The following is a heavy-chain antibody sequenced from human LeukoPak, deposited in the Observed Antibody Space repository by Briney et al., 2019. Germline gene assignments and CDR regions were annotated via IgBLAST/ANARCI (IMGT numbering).Heavy chain of an antibody. CDR2: IFHSGTT. J-gene: IGHJ4*02. CDR3: ARVLLGWDYTLDY. Sequence: SETLSLTCTVSGYSISSGYYWGWIRPPPRKGLEWIGNIFHSGTTYYNPSLKSRATISVDTSKNQFSLKLSSVTAADTAVYYCARVLLGWDYTLDYWGQGTLVTVSS. CDR1: GYSISSGYY. V-gene: IGHV4-38-2*02. D-gene: IGHD4-11*01.